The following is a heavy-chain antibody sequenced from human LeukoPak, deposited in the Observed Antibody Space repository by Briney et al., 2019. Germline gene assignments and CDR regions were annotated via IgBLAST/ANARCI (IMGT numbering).Heavy chain of an antibody. V-gene: IGHV3-53*01. D-gene: IGHD3-22*01. CDR3: AKVRGFYYDDY. CDR2: IYSGGST. CDR1: GFTVSSNY. J-gene: IGHJ4*02. Sequence: GGSLRLSCAASGFTVSSNYMSWVRRAPGKGLEWVSVIYSGGSTYYADSVKGRFTISRDNSKNTLYLQMNSLRAEDTAVYYCAKVRGFYYDDYWGQGTLVTVSS.